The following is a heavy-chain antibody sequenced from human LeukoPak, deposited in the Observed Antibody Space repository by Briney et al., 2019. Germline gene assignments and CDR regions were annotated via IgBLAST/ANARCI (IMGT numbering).Heavy chain of an antibody. CDR1: GYSFTSYG. V-gene: IGHV1-18*01. CDR2: ISAYNGNT. J-gene: IGHJ4*02. Sequence: ASVKVSCKASGYSFTSYGISWVRQAPGQGLEWMGWISAYNGNTNYAQKLQGRVTMITDTSTSTAYMELRSLRSDDTDVYYCARADEYYSDSSGYYPRQEYYFDYWGQGTLVTVSS. CDR3: ARADEYYSDSSGYYPRQEYYFDY. D-gene: IGHD3-22*01.